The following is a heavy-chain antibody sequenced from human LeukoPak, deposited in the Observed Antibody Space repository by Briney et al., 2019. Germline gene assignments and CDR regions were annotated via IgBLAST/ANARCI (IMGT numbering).Heavy chain of an antibody. D-gene: IGHD3-10*01. CDR1: GYTLSSYA. Sequence: GGSLRLSCAASGYTLSSYAMSWVRQAPGKGLEWVSGLTGSGGNTYYADSVKGRFTISRDNSKNTLSLQMNGLRAEDAAVYYCVKFRGIQHYNYHMDVWGKGTTVTVSS. V-gene: IGHV3-23*01. CDR3: VKFRGIQHYNYHMDV. CDR2: LTGSGGNT. J-gene: IGHJ6*03.